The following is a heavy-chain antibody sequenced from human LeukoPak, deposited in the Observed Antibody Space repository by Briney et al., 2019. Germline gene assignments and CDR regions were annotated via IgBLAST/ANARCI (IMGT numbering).Heavy chain of an antibody. CDR3: ARDQGWTAYDHYGMDV. V-gene: IGHV3-7*04. J-gene: IGHJ6*02. Sequence: GGSLRLSCAASGFTFSRYWMSWVRQAPGEGLEWVANVKQDGSEKNYVDSVKGRFTISRNNAKNSLYLQMNDLRVEDTAVYYCARDQGWTAYDHYGMDVWGHGTTATVSS. CDR1: GFTFSRYW. D-gene: IGHD6-19*01. CDR2: VKQDGSEK.